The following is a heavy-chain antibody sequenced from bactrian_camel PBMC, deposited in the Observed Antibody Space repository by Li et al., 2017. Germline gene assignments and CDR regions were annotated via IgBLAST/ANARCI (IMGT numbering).Heavy chain of an antibody. V-gene: IGHV3-3*01. CDR1: TVRC. J-gene: IGHJ4*01. CDR2: ILTTNGAT. D-gene: IGHD5*01. CDR3: AADLGGRICLYGLGIDEGPGGEYNY. Sequence: HVQLVESGGDSVRVGGALRHSCVGPTVRCMGWFRQVPGQEREGLATILTTNGATHYTTAVMGRFTISKDNAKTTVYLEMNSLKPEDTAMYYCAADLGGRICLYGLGIDEGPGGEYNYWGQGTQVTVS.